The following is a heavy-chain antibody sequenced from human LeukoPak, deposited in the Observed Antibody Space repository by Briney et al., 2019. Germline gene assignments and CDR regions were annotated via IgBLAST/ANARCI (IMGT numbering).Heavy chain of an antibody. D-gene: IGHD6-13*01. CDR2: IRNKANSYTT. CDR3: ARSSSSWYPLFDY. Sequence: PGGSLRLSCAASGFIFSDHYMDWVRQAPGKGLEWVGRIRNKANSYTTEYAASVKGRITISRDDSKNSLYLQMNSLQTEDTAVYYRARSSSSWYPLFDYWGQGTLVTVSS. J-gene: IGHJ4*02. V-gene: IGHV3-72*01. CDR1: GFIFSDHY.